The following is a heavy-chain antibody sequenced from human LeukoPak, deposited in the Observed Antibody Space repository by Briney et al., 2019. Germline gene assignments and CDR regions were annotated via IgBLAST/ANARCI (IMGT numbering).Heavy chain of an antibody. CDR2: ISAYNGNT. Sequence: GASVKLTCKASGYTFTSYGISWVRQAPGPGLEWMGWISAYNGNTNYAQKLQGRVTMTTDTSTSTAYMELRSMRSDDTAVYYCARRGARYDSSGYYYRPDAFDIWGQGTMVTVSS. CDR1: GYTFTSYG. CDR3: ARRGARYDSSGYYYRPDAFDI. D-gene: IGHD3-22*01. V-gene: IGHV1-18*01. J-gene: IGHJ3*02.